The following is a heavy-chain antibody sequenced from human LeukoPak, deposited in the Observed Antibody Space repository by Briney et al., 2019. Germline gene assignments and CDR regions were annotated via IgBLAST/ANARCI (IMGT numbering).Heavy chain of an antibody. V-gene: IGHV3-15*01. CDR2: IKGKSERGTT. Sequence: PGGSLRLSCAASGFTFSNGWMSWVRQAPGKGLEWVGRIKGKSERGTTDYAAPVKGRFTISRDGSTNTVYLHMNSLKTEDTAVYFCTSNLYCSTSSCYTLDNWGQGTLVAVSP. J-gene: IGHJ4*02. CDR3: TSNLYCSTSSCYTLDN. CDR1: GFTFSNGW. D-gene: IGHD2-2*02.